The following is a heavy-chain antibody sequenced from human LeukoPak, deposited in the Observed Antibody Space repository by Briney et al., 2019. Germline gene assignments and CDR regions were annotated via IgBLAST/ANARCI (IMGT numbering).Heavy chain of an antibody. Sequence: ASVTVSCTASGYTFTSYYMHWVRQAPGQGLEWMGIINPSGGSTSYAQKFQGRVTMTRDTSTSTVYMELSSLRSEDTAVYYCARLVRSGYPDYWGQGTLVTVSS. J-gene: IGHJ4*02. CDR2: INPSGGST. D-gene: IGHD5-12*01. CDR3: ARLVRSGYPDY. V-gene: IGHV1-46*01. CDR1: GYTFTSYY.